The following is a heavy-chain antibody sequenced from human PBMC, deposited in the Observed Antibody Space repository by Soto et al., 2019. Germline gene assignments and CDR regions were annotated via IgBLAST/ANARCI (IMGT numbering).Heavy chain of an antibody. CDR3: ARDSDRPHIGGNYYSILDV. V-gene: IGHV1-69*12. CDR1: GGTFRNSA. D-gene: IGHD5-12*01. Sequence: QVQLEQSGAEVKKPGSSVKVSCKASGGTFRNSAISWVRQAPGQGIEWMGGIMPIFRTPDYAQKYHGRITITADESTSTAYMELSGLRSDATAVYFGARDSDRPHIGGNYYSILDVWGHGTTVTVSS. J-gene: IGHJ6*02. CDR2: IMPIFRTP.